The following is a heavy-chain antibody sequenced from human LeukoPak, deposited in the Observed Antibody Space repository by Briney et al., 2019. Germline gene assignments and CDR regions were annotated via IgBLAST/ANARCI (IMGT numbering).Heavy chain of an antibody. Sequence: ASEKVSCKASGYTFTGYYMHWVRQAPGQGLEWMGWINPNSGATNYTQKFQGRVTMTRDTSINTAYMELSRLRSDDTAVYFCARDPFYYDSSGEYYYNYMNYWGQGTLVTVSS. V-gene: IGHV1-2*02. D-gene: IGHD3-22*01. CDR3: ARDPFYYDSSGEYYYNYMNY. J-gene: IGHJ4*02. CDR1: GYTFTGYY. CDR2: INPNSGAT.